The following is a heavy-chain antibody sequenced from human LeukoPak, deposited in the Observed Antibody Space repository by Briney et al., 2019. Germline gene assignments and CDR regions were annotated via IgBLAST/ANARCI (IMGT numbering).Heavy chain of an antibody. CDR2: IYHSGST. V-gene: IGHV4-38-2*02. Sequence: PSETLSLTCTVSAYSISSGYYWGWIRQPPGKGLEWIGNIYHSGSTYYNPSLKSRVTISVDRSKNQFSLKLSSVTAADTAVYYCAASGRESDDYWGQGTLVTVSS. CDR1: AYSISSGYY. J-gene: IGHJ4*02. CDR3: AASGRESDDY.